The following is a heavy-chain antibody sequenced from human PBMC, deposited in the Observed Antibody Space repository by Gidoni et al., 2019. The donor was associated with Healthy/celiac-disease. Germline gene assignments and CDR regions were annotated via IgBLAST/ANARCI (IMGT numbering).Heavy chain of an antibody. J-gene: IGHJ4*02. Sequence: EVQRLESGGGLVQPGGSLRLSWAAAGFTFSSSAMSWVRQAPGKGLEWVSAISGSGGSTYYADSVKGRFTISRDNSKNTLYLQMNSLRAEDTAVYYCAKGDYYYDTSADYWGQGTLVTVSS. CDR3: AKGDYYYDTSADY. CDR2: ISGSGGST. V-gene: IGHV3-23*01. D-gene: IGHD3-22*01. CDR1: GFTFSSSA.